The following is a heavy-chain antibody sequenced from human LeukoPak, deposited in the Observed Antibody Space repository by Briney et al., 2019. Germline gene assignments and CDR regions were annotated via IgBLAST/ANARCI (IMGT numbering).Heavy chain of an antibody. V-gene: IGHV1-2*02. CDR1: GYTFTGYY. CDR2: INPNSGGT. J-gene: IGHJ4*02. D-gene: IGHD5-18*01. Sequence: GASVNLSCKASGYTFTGYYMQWVRQAPGQGREWMGWINPNSGGTNYAQKFQGRVTMTRETSISTAYMELSRRRSDDTAVYYCAREGDTAMVTFYYWGQGTLVTVSS. CDR3: AREGDTAMVTFYY.